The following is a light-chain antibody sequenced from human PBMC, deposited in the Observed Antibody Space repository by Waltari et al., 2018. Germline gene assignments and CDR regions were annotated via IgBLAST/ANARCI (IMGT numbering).Light chain of an antibody. V-gene: IGKV1-12*01. CDR1: QVISSW. J-gene: IGKJ2*01. CDR2: GAS. CDR3: QQANSFPYT. Sequence: DIQMTQSPSSVSASVGDRVTIPCRASQVISSWLAWYQQKPGKAPKLLIYGASSLHSGVPSRFTGSGSGTDFTLTISSLQPEDFATYYCQQANSFPYTFGQGTKVEIK.